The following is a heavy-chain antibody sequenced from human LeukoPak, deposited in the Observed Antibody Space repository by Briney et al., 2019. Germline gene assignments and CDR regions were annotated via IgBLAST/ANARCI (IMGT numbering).Heavy chain of an antibody. V-gene: IGHV3-9*01. CDR2: ISWNSGSI. D-gene: IGHD3-9*01. CDR3: ARDSYFDWLSLDY. J-gene: IGHJ4*02. CDR1: GFTFDDYA. Sequence: GRSLRLSCAASGFTFDDYAMHWVRQAPGKGLEWVSGISWNSGSIGYTDSVRGRFTISRDNAKNSLYLQTNSLRPEDTALYYCARDSYFDWLSLDYWGQGTLVTVSS.